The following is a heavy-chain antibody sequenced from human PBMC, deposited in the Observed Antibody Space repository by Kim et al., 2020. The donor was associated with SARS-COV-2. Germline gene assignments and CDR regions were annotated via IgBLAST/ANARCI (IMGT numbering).Heavy chain of an antibody. CDR2: IYYSGST. J-gene: IGHJ4*02. Sequence: SETLSLTCTVSGGSISSSSYYWGWIRQPPGKGLEWIGSIYYSGSTYYNPSLKSRVTISVDTSKNQFSLKLSSVTAADTAVYYCARQELRYFDWSQFDYWGQGTLVTVSS. CDR3: ARQELRYFDWSQFDY. D-gene: IGHD3-9*01. V-gene: IGHV4-39*01. CDR1: GGSISSSSYY.